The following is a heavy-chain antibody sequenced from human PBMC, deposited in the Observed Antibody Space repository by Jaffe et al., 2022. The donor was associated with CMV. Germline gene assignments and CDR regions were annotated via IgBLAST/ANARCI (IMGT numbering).Heavy chain of an antibody. CDR2: IYYSGST. J-gene: IGHJ5*02. D-gene: IGHD2-2*01. CDR3: ARHWAWDIVVVPADPRGWFDP. Sequence: QVQLQESGPGLVKPSETLSLTCTVSGGSISSYYWSWIRQPPGKGLEWIGYIYYSGSTNYNPSLKSRVTISVDTSKNQFSLKLSSVTAADTAVYYCARHWAWDIVVVPADPRGWFDPWGQGTLVTVSS. CDR1: GGSISSYY. V-gene: IGHV4-59*08.